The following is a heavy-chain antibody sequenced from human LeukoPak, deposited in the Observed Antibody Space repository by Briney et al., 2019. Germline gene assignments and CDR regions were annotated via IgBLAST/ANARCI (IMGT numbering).Heavy chain of an antibody. Sequence: SETLSLTCTVSGGSISRYYWSWIRQPPGKGLEWIWYIYYSGSTNYNPSLKSRVTISVDTSKNQFSLKLSSVTAADTAVYYFARAARAAAGTEQHFDLWGRGTLVTVSS. CDR2: IYYSGST. CDR3: ARAARAAAGTEQHFDL. D-gene: IGHD6-13*01. J-gene: IGHJ2*01. CDR1: GGSISRYY. V-gene: IGHV4-59*01.